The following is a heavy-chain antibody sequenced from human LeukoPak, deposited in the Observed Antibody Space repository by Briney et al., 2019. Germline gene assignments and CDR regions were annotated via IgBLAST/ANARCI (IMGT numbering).Heavy chain of an antibody. CDR2: INSDGSST. CDR1: GFIFSSYW. V-gene: IGHV3-74*01. CDR3: ARGVPYKVGLVDY. Sequence: PGGSLRLSCAASGFIFSSYWMHWVRQAPGKGLVWVSRINSDGSSTSYADSVKGRFTVSRDNAKNTLYLQMNSLRAEDTAVYYCARGVPYKVGLVDYWGQGTLVTVSS. D-gene: IGHD1-14*01. J-gene: IGHJ4*02.